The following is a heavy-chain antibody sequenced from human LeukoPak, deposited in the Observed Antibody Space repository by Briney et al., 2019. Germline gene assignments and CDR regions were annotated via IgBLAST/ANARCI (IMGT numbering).Heavy chain of an antibody. D-gene: IGHD2/OR15-2a*01. CDR3: AKDLDSTDLYDNAD. CDR1: GFTFSRYA. Sequence: PGGSLRLSCVASGFTFSRYAMNWVRQTPGKRLEWISLIGTDEARTHYADSVKGRFIISRDNSSNTLFLQMYSVRTEDTAVYYCAKDLDSTDLYDNADWGQGTLVTVSS. J-gene: IGHJ1*01. V-gene: IGHV3-23*01. CDR2: IGTDEART.